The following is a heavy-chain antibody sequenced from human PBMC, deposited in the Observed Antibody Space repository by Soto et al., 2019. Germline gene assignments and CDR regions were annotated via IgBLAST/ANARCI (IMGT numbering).Heavy chain of an antibody. D-gene: IGHD6-19*01. CDR1: GFTVIIYA. CDR2: ISGSGGST. V-gene: IGHV3-23*01. CDR3: AKGYSSGWRGGYYFDY. Sequence: GGSLRLSCAASGFTVIIYARSWVRQAPGKGLEWVSTISGSGGSTYYADSVKGRFTISRDNSKNTLYLQMNSLRAEDTAVYYCAKGYSSGWRGGYYFDYWGQGTLVTVSS. J-gene: IGHJ4*02.